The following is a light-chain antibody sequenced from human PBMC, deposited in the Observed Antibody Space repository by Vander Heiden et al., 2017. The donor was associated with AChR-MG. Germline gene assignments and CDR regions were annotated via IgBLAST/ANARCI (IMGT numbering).Light chain of an antibody. CDR1: QSLLHSNGYNY. CDR3: MQALQTPRT. J-gene: IGKJ1*01. CDR2: LGS. Sequence: DIVMTQSPLSLPVTPGEPAAIACTSSQSLLHSNGYNYLDWYLQKPGQSPQLLIYLGSNRASGVPDRFSGSGSGTDSTLKISRVEAEDVGFYYCMQALQTPRTFGQGTKVEIK. V-gene: IGKV2-28*01.